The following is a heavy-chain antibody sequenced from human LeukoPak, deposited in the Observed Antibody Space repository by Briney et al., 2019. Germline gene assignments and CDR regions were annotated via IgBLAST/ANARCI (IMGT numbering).Heavy chain of an antibody. CDR2: ISGSGGST. Sequence: GGSLRLSCAAAGFTFSSYAMSWVRQAPGKGLEWVSGISGSGGSTYYADSVKGRFTISRDNSNNTLYLQMNSLRAEDTAVYYCAKEGYCGGDCYREFDYWGQGTLVTVSS. CDR3: AKEGYCGGDCYREFDY. J-gene: IGHJ4*02. V-gene: IGHV3-23*01. D-gene: IGHD2-21*02. CDR1: GFTFSSYA.